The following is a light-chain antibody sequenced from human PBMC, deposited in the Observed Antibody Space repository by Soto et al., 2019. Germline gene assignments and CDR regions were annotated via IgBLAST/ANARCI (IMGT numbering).Light chain of an antibody. CDR3: QQVKSYPRT. CDR2: EES. CDR1: QAITNN. V-gene: IGKV1-9*01. J-gene: IGKJ4*01. Sequence: DIHLTQSPSSLSASVGDRVTITCRPSQAITNNLAWYQQKPGNPPRLLIYEESTLHSGVPSRFSGRKVGTQFILTIDSLQPEDFATYYCQQVKSYPRTFGGGTKVDIK.